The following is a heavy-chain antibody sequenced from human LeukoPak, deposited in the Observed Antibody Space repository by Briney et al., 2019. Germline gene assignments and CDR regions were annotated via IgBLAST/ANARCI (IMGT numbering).Heavy chain of an antibody. D-gene: IGHD2-21*01. V-gene: IGHV3-23*01. J-gene: IGHJ4*02. CDR3: AKRGVVIRVILVGFHREAYYFDS. CDR2: ISGSGGST. Sequence: GGSLRLSCAVSGITLSNYGMSWVRQAPGKGLEWVAGISGSGGSTNYADSVKGRFTISRDNPTNTLFLQMNSQRAEDTAVYLCAKRGVVIRVILVGFHREAYYFDSWGQGALVTVSS. CDR1: GITLSNYG.